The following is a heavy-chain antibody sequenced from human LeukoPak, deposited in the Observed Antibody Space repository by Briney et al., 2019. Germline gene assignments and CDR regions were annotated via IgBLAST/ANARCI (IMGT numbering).Heavy chain of an antibody. CDR2: INSDGSST. Sequence: GGSLRLSCAASGFTFSSYWMHWVRQAPGKGLVWVSGINSDGSSTYYADSVKGRFTISRDNAKNTLYLQMNSLRAEDTAVYYCAGSTLFYEDWYFDLWGRGTLVTVSS. D-gene: IGHD3-10*01. V-gene: IGHV3-74*01. J-gene: IGHJ2*01. CDR1: GFTFSSYW. CDR3: AGSTLFYEDWYFDL.